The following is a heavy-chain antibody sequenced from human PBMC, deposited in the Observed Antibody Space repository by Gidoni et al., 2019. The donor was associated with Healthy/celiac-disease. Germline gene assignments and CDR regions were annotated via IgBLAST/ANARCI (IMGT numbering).Heavy chain of an antibody. D-gene: IGHD3-22*01. CDR1: GFSLSTSGMC. V-gene: IGHV2-70*15. CDR3: ARCQYYYDSSGYFEY. Sequence: QVTLRESGPALVKPTQTLTLTCTFSGFSLSTSGMCVSWIRQPPGKALEWLARIDWDDDKYYSTSLKTRLTISKDTSKNQVVLTMTNMDPVDTATYYCARCQYYYDSSGYFEYWGQGTLVTVSS. CDR2: IDWDDDK. J-gene: IGHJ4*02.